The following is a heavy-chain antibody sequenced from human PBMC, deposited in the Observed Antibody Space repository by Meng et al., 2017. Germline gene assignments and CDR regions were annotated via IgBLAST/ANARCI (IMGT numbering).Heavy chain of an antibody. Sequence: SGPTLVKPTQTLTLTCTFSGFSLSTSGMRVSWIRQPPGKALEWLARIDWDDDKFYRTSLKTRLTISKDTSKNQVVLTMTNMDPVDTATYYCARMGDYYDSSGYYGNDAFDIWGQGTMVTVSS. D-gene: IGHD3-22*01. CDR2: IDWDDDK. V-gene: IGHV2-70*04. CDR1: GFSLSTSGMR. CDR3: ARMGDYYDSSGYYGNDAFDI. J-gene: IGHJ3*02.